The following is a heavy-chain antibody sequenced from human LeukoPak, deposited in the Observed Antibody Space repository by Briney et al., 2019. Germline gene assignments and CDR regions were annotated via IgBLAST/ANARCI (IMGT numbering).Heavy chain of an antibody. CDR1: RFTFSSYG. V-gene: IGHV3-30*02. CDR2: VQYDGSNE. CDR3: AKDKHDILTGYTHFDY. J-gene: IGHJ4*02. Sequence: GGSLRLSCAASRFTFSSYGMHWVRQAPGKGLEWVAYVQYDGSNEQYADSVKGRFSISRDSSKNILYLQMNSLRGEDTALYYCAKDKHDILTGYTHFDYWGQGTLVTVSS. D-gene: IGHD3-9*01.